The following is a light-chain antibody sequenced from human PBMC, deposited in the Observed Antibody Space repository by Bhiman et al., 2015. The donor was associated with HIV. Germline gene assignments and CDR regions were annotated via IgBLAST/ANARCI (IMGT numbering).Light chain of an antibody. J-gene: IGLJ3*02. Sequence: SYELTQPPSVSVAPGKTARITCGGINIGSKSVHWYQQKPGQAPVLVIYYDSDRPSGIPERFSGSNSGNTATLTISGVEAGDEADYCCQVWDSSSDHPKWVFGGGTKLTVL. CDR2: YDS. V-gene: IGLV3-21*04. CDR3: QVWDSSSDHPKWV. CDR1: NIGSKS.